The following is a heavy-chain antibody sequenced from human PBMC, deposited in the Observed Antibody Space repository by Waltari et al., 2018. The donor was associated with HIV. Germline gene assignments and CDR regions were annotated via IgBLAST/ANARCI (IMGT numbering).Heavy chain of an antibody. CDR1: GGSISSGDYY. CDR3: ARGLYFDWLLSPYGMDY. V-gene: IGHV4-30-4*01. Sequence: CTVSGGSISSGDYYWSWIRQPPGKGLEWIGYIFYSGSTYYHPSLKSRVSISVDTSKNQFSLKLSSVTAADTAVYYCARGLYFDWLLSPYGMDYWGQGTLVTVSS. J-gene: IGHJ4*02. D-gene: IGHD3-9*01. CDR2: IFYSGST.